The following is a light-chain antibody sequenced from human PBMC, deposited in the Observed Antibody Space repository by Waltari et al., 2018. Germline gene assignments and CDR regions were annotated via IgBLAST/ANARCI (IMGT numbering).Light chain of an antibody. CDR1: QGINSA. CDR3: QQFNSYPLT. J-gene: IGKJ4*01. CDR2: DAS. Sequence: AIQLTQSPSSLSASIGDRVTIPCRASQGINSALAWYQQKPGKAPKLLIYDASSLESGGASRYSGSGSGTDFTLTISILQPEEFATYYLQQFNSYPLTFGGGTKVEIK. V-gene: IGKV1-13*02.